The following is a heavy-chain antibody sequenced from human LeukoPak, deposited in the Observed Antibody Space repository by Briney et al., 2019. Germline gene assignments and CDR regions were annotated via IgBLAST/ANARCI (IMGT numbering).Heavy chain of an antibody. CDR2: IYYSGST. V-gene: IGHV4-31*03. D-gene: IGHD2-21*02. J-gene: IGHJ6*02. CDR3: ARGVVVVTAILNYYYGMDV. Sequence: PSETLSLTCTVSGGSISSGGYYWSWIRQHPGKGLEWIGYIYYSGSTYYNPSLKSRVTISVDTSKNQFSLKLSSVTAADTAVHYCARGVVVVTAILNYYYGMDVWGQGTTVTVSS. CDR1: GGSISSGGYY.